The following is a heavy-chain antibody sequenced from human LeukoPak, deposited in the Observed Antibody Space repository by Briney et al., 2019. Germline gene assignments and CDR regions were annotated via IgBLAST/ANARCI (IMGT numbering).Heavy chain of an antibody. V-gene: IGHV4-59*01. CDR1: GGSISSYY. CDR2: IYYSGST. D-gene: IGHD6-13*01. CDR3: ARVSGSSWSAEYFQH. J-gene: IGHJ1*01. Sequence: SETLSLTCTVSGGSISSYYWSWIRQPPGKGLGWIGYIYYSGSTNYNPSLKSRVTISVDTSKNQFSLKLSSVTAADTAVYYCARVSGSSWSAEYFQHWGQGTLVTVSS.